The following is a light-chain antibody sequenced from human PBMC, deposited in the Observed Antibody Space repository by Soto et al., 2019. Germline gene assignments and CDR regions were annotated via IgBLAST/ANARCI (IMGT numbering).Light chain of an antibody. CDR2: EVS. Sequence: QSVLTQPASVSGSLGQSISISCTGTSSDIGSYNLVSWYQQYPGKAPKLMILEVSERPSGVSNRFSGSKSGDTASLTISGLKAEDEAGYYCCSYAGSGKVVFGGGTKLTVL. CDR1: SSDIGSYNL. CDR3: CSYAGSGKVV. V-gene: IGLV2-23*02. J-gene: IGLJ3*02.